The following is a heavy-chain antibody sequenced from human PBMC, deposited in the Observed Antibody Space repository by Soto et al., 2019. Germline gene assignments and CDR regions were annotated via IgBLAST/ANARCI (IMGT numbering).Heavy chain of an antibody. J-gene: IGHJ6*02. Sequence: QVQLQESGPGLVKPSQTLSLTCPVSGGSISSGDYYWSWIRQPPEKGLEWIGYIYYSGSTYYNPSLKSRVTIAVDTSKNQFSLKLSSVTAADTGVYYCAVTAILYGMDVWGQGTTVTVSS. V-gene: IGHV4-30-4*01. D-gene: IGHD2-2*01. CDR1: GGSISSGDYY. CDR3: AVTAILYGMDV. CDR2: IYYSGST.